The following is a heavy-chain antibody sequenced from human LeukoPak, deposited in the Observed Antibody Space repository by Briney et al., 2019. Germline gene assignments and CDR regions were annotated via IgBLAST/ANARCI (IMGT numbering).Heavy chain of an antibody. CDR1: GGSISSSSYY. Sequence: SETLSLTCTVSGGSISSSSYYWGWIRQPPGKGLEWIGSIYYSGSTYYNPSLKSRVTISVDTSKNQFSLKLSSVTAADTAVYYCARWDDYGDLYFDYWGQGTLVTVSS. D-gene: IGHD4-17*01. V-gene: IGHV4-39*01. J-gene: IGHJ4*02. CDR2: IYYSGST. CDR3: ARWDDYGDLYFDY.